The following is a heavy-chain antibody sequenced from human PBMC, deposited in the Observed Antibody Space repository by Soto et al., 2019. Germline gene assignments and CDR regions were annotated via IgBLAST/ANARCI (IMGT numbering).Heavy chain of an antibody. J-gene: IGHJ4*02. Sequence: GASVKVSCKASGGTSSSYAISWVRQAPGQGLEWMGGIIPIFGTANYAQKFQGRVTITADESTSTAYMELSSLRSEDTAVYYCARGPDELLYGNWGQGTLVTVSS. CDR1: GGTSSSYA. CDR3: ARGPDELLYGN. CDR2: IIPIFGTA. V-gene: IGHV1-69*13. D-gene: IGHD2-2*02.